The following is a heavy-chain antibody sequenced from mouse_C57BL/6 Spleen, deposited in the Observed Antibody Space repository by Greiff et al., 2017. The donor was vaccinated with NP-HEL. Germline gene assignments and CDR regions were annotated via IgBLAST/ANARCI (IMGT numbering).Heavy chain of an antibody. V-gene: IGHV5-16*01. Sequence: EVKVVESEGGLVQPGSSMKLSCTASGFTFSDYYMAWVRQVPEKGLEWVANINYDGSSTYYLASLKSRFIISRDNAKNILYLQMSSLKSEDTATYYCARGSSYGSSSYWYFDVWGTGTTVTVSS. CDR3: ARGSSYGSSSYWYFDV. CDR2: INYDGSST. D-gene: IGHD1-1*01. CDR1: GFTFSDYY. J-gene: IGHJ1*03.